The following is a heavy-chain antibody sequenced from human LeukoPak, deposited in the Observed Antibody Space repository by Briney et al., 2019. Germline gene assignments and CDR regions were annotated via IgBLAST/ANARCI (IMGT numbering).Heavy chain of an antibody. D-gene: IGHD3-10*01. CDR2: ISWNSGSI. V-gene: IGHV3-9*01. Sequence: PGRSLRLSCAASGFTFDDYAMHWVRRAPGKGLEWVSGISWNSGSIGYADSVKGRFTISRDNAKNSLYLQMNSLRAEDTALYYCAKLRFGELLPYYFDYWGQGTLVTVSS. J-gene: IGHJ4*02. CDR1: GFTFDDYA. CDR3: AKLRFGELLPYYFDY.